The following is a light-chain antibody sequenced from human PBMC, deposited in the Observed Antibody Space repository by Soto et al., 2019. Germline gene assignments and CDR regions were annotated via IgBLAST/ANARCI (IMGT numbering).Light chain of an antibody. CDR1: QSVSSSY. J-gene: IGKJ1*01. V-gene: IGKV3-20*01. CDR3: QQYTENWT. Sequence: EIVLTQSPGTLSLSPGERATLSCRASQSVSSSYLAWYQQKPGQAPRLLIYGASSRATGIPDRFSGSGSGTDFTLTISRLEPEDFAVYYCQQYTENWTFGQGTKVEIK. CDR2: GAS.